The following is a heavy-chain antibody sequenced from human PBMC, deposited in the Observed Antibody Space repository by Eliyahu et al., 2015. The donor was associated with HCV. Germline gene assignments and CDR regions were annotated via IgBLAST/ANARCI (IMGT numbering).Heavy chain of an antibody. D-gene: IGHD2-2*01. V-gene: IGHV3-15*01. CDR1: GFTFSNAW. CDR3: ISNPGPTPG. J-gene: IGHJ4*02. Sequence: EVQLVXSGGDLVKPGGSLRLSVXXSGFTFSNAWXXWVRQAPGRGVEWVARIKREIDGGTTDYITPVKGRFTISRDDSKSTLYLQMNSLKIEDTAVYYCISNPGPTPGWGQGTLVTVSS. CDR2: IKREIDGGTT.